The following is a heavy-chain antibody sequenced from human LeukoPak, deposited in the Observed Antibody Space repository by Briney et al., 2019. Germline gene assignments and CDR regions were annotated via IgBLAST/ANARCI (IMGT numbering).Heavy chain of an antibody. CDR3: AKGYSGSYYEDAFDI. CDR1: GYTFTSYA. V-gene: IGHV7-4-1*02. CDR2: INTNTGNP. J-gene: IGHJ3*02. D-gene: IGHD1-26*01. Sequence: GASVKVSCKASGYTFTSYAMNWVRQAPGQGLEWMGWINTNTGNPTYAQGFTGRFVFSLDTSVSTAYLQISSLKAEDTAVYYCAKGYSGSYYEDAFDIWGQGTMVTVSS.